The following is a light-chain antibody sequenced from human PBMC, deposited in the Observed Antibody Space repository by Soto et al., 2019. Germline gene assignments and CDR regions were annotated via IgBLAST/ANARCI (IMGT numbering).Light chain of an antibody. Sequence: DIQMTQSPSSLSASVGDRVTITCRASQSISSYLNWYQQKPGKAPKLLIYAASSLQSGVPSSFSGSGSGTDVTLTISSLQPEDFATYYGQQSYSTPYTFGQGTKLEIK. CDR3: QQSYSTPYT. J-gene: IGKJ2*01. CDR2: AAS. CDR1: QSISSY. V-gene: IGKV1-39*01.